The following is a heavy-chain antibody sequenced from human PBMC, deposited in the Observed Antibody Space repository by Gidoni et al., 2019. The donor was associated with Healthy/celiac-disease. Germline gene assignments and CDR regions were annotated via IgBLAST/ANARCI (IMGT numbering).Heavy chain of an antibody. Sequence: QVQLPQWGAGLLTPSETLSLTCAVSGWSFSGYYWSWIRQPPGKGLEWIGEINHSGSTNYNPSLKSRVTISVDTSKNQFSLKLSSVTAADTAVYYCARVREQWLVNYFDYWGQGTLVTVSS. CDR2: INHSGST. CDR1: GWSFSGYY. J-gene: IGHJ4*02. D-gene: IGHD6-19*01. CDR3: ARVREQWLVNYFDY. V-gene: IGHV4-34*01.